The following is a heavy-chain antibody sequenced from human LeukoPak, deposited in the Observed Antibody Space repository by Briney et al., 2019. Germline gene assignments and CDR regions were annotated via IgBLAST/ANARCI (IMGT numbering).Heavy chain of an antibody. CDR3: AREEGHRELEPYAFDI. CDR2: IYYSGST. J-gene: IGHJ3*02. Sequence: SGTLSLTCTVSGGSISSSSYYWGWIRQPPGKGLEWIGSIYYSGSTYYNPSLKSRVTISVDTSKNQFSLKLSSVTAADTAVYYCAREEGHRELEPYAFDIWGQGTMVTVSS. D-gene: IGHD1-1*01. CDR1: GGSISSSSYY. V-gene: IGHV4-39*02.